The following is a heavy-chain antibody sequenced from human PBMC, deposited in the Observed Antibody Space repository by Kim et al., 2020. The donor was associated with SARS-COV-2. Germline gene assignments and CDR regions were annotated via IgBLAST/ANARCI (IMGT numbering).Heavy chain of an antibody. V-gene: IGHV3-21*01. CDR3: ARETYYYDSSAYYELYHFDY. CDR1: GFTFSRYT. D-gene: IGHD3-22*01. Sequence: GGSLRLSCAASGFTFSRYTMNWVRQAPGRGLEWVSSISSSSDHIHNADSVKGRFTISRDNAKNSLYLQMNSLRAEDAGVYYCARETYYYDSSAYYELYHFDYWDQGTLVTVSS. J-gene: IGHJ4*02. CDR2: ISSSSDHI.